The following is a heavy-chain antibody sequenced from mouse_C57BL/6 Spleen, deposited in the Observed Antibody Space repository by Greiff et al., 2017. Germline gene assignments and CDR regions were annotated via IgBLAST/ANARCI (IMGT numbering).Heavy chain of an antibody. D-gene: IGHD2-5*01. J-gene: IGHJ3*01. Sequence: QVKLKQSGAELMKPAASVKLSCKATGYTFTGYWLEWVKQRLGHGLEWIGESLPGSGRTNYNAKFKGKATFPADTSSNTAYMQLSSLTTEDSAIYCCAISDYSNLGYWGQGTLVTVSA. CDR1: GYTFTGYW. CDR2: SLPGSGRT. V-gene: IGHV1-9*01. CDR3: AISDYSNLGY.